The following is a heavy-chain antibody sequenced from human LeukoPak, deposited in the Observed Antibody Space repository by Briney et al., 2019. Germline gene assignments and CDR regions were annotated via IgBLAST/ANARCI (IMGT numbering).Heavy chain of an antibody. CDR3: AREGPEKVSDY. CDR1: GGTFTSYA. J-gene: IGHJ4*02. CDR2: IIHILGIA. V-gene: IGHV1-69*04. D-gene: IGHD1-14*01. Sequence: SVKVSCKASGGTFTSYAISWVRQAPGQGLEWMGRIIHILGIANYAQKFQGRVTITADKSTSTAYMELSSLRSEDTALYYCAREGPEKVSDYWGQGTLVTVSS.